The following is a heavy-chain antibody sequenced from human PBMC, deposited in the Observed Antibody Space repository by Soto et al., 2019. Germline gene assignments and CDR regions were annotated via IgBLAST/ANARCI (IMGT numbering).Heavy chain of an antibody. CDR3: AATPGGNPRRPYVMDV. V-gene: IGHV3-23*01. J-gene: IGHJ6*01. Sequence: SLRCSCSPSPFTLSSYAMSWVRQHTGNGLKSDTATRRSAGSTCYADSVTRRFTIHGDNSKNTLYQQMNSLRADNTAVYYCAATPGGNPRRPYVMDVWGQGTTVTVS. D-gene: IGHD2-15*01. CDR1: PFTLSSYA. CDR2: TRRSAGST.